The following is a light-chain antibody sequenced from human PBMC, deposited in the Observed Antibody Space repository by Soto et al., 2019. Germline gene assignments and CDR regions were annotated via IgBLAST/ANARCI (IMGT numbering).Light chain of an antibody. Sequence: IAWTQSPATLSLSPGERATLSCRASQSVSSYLAWYQQKPGQAPRLLIYDASNRATGIPARFSGSGSGTEFTLTISSLQSEDFAVYYCQQYDTWPLTSGGGTKVDIK. CDR2: DAS. V-gene: IGKV3D-15*01. CDR3: QQYDTWPLT. CDR1: QSVSSY. J-gene: IGKJ4*01.